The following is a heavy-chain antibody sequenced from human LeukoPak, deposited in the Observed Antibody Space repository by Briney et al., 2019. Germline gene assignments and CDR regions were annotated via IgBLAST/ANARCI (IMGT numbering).Heavy chain of an antibody. CDR1: GYTFTNYG. V-gene: IGHV1-18*01. J-gene: IGHJ4*02. CDR3: ARSPLPYYYDSSGPFDY. Sequence: ASVKVSCKASGYTFTNYGISWVRQAPGQGLDWMAWISPYNGNTNFPQKHQGRVTMPTDTSTSTAYMELWSLRSDDTAVYYCARSPLPYYYDSSGPFDYWGQGTLVTVSS. CDR2: ISPYNGNT. D-gene: IGHD3-22*01.